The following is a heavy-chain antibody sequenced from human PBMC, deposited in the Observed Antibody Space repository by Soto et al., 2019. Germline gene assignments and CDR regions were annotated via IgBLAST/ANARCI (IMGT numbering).Heavy chain of an antibody. Sequence: SETLSLTCTVSGGSISTRDSYWGWVRQAPGKGLEFIGSSYYTRSTYYNPSLESRVTVSVDTSENHFSLKLTSVTAADTAVYYCVKQGYYGSGTYYIPDYWGPGILVTVSS. CDR2: SYYTRST. D-gene: IGHD3-10*01. CDR1: GGSISTRDSY. V-gene: IGHV4-39*01. CDR3: VKQGYYGSGTYYIPDY. J-gene: IGHJ4*02.